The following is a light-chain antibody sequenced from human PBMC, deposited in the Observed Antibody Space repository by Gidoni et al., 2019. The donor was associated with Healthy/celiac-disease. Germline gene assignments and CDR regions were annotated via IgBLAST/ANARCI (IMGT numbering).Light chain of an antibody. J-gene: IGKJ3*01. CDR1: QRVSSY. Sequence: IVLTQSPATLSLSPGERATLSCRASQRVSSYLAWYQQNPGQAPRLLIYDASNRATGIPARFSGSGSGTDFTLTISSLEPEDFAVYYCQQRSNWPMVTFGPGTKVDIK. CDR3: QQRSNWPMVT. CDR2: DAS. V-gene: IGKV3-11*01.